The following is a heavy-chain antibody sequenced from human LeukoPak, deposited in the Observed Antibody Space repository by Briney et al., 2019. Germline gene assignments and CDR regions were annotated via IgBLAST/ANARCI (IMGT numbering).Heavy chain of an antibody. CDR3: AKDRGYSSSWYVFGY. J-gene: IGHJ4*02. CDR2: ISDDGSNK. CDR1: GFTCSSYG. V-gene: IGHV3-30*18. Sequence: GGSLRLSCAASGFTCSSYGMHWVRQDPGKGLEWVAVISDDGSNKYYGDSVKGRFTISRDNSKNTLYLQMNSLRAEDTAVYYCAKDRGYSSSWYVFGYWGQGTLVTVSS. D-gene: IGHD6-13*01.